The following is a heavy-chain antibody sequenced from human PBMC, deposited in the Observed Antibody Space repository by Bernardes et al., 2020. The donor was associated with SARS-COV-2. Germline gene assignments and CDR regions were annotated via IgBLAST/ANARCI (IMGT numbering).Heavy chain of an antibody. Sequence: GGSLRLSCAASGFTFSSYEMNWVRQAPGKGLEWVSYISSSGSTIYYADSVKGRFTISRDNAKNSLYLQMNSLRAEDTAVYYCARVANGGPILMTIDAFDIWGQGTMVTVSS. J-gene: IGHJ3*02. CDR2: ISSSGSTI. V-gene: IGHV3-48*03. D-gene: IGHD4-17*01. CDR3: ARVANGGPILMTIDAFDI. CDR1: GFTFSSYE.